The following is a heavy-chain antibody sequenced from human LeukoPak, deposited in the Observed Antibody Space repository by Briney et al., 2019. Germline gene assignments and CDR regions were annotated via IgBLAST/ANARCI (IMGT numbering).Heavy chain of an antibody. CDR1: GGSISSYY. D-gene: IGHD2-2*01. CDR2: IYYSGST. J-gene: IGHJ5*02. CDR3: ARVHCSSTSCYRPAEFDP. V-gene: IGHV4-59*01. Sequence: PSETLSLTCTVSGGSISSYYWSWIRQPPGKGLEWIGYIYYSGSTNYNPSLKSRVTISVDTSKNQFSLKLSSATAADTAVYYCARVHCSSTSCYRPAEFDPWGQGTLVTVSS.